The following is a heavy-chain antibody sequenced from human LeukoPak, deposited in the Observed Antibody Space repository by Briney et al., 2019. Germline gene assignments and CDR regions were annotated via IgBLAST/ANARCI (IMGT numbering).Heavy chain of an antibody. V-gene: IGHV3-7*03. CDR2: IKQDGSEK. J-gene: IGHJ3*02. Sequence: GGSLRLSCAASGFTFSHAWMSWVRQAPGKGLEWVANIKQDGSEKYYVDSVKGRFTISRDNAKNSLYLQMNSLRAEDTAVYYCASPIDGAYYYDSSGFEAFDIWGQGTMVTVSS. D-gene: IGHD3-22*01. CDR1: GFTFSHAW. CDR3: ASPIDGAYYYDSSGFEAFDI.